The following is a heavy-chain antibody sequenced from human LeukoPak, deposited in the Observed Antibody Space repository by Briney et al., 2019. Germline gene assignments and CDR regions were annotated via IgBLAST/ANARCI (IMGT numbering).Heavy chain of an antibody. CDR2: INHSGST. CDR3: ARAGSGYDPSIFDY. J-gene: IGHJ4*02. D-gene: IGHD5-12*01. Sequence: PSETLSLTCAVYGGSFSGYYWSWIRQPPGKGLEWIGEINHSGSTNYNPSLKSRVTISVDTSKNQFSLKLSSVTAADTAVYYCARAGSGYDPSIFDYWGQGTLVTVSS. V-gene: IGHV4-34*01. CDR1: GGSFSGYY.